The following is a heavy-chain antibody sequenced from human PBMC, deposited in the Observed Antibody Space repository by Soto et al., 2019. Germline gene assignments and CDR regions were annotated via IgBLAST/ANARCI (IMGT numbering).Heavy chain of an antibody. V-gene: IGHV1-46*01. D-gene: IGHD2-15*01. CDR1: GYTFTSYY. Sequence: ASVKVSCKASGYTFTSYYMHWVRQAPGQGLEWMGIINPSGGSTSYAQKFQGRVTMTRDTSASTAYMELSSLRSEDTAVYYCARDGLVVVAATSAFDIWGQGTMVTVSS. CDR2: INPSGGST. J-gene: IGHJ3*02. CDR3: ARDGLVVVAATSAFDI.